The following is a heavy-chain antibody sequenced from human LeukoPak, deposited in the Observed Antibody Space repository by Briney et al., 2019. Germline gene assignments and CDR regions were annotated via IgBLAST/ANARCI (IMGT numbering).Heavy chain of an antibody. CDR2: IYYSGST. CDR3: ARDWYCSGGSCYADVDAFDI. J-gene: IGHJ3*02. CDR1: GGSISSSSYY. V-gene: IGHV4-39*07. D-gene: IGHD2-15*01. Sequence: SETLSLTCTVSGGSISSSSYYWGWIRQPPGKGLEWIGSIYYSGSTYYNPSLKSRVTISVDTSKNQFSLKLSSVTTADTAVYYCARDWYCSGGSCYADVDAFDIWGQGTMVTVSS.